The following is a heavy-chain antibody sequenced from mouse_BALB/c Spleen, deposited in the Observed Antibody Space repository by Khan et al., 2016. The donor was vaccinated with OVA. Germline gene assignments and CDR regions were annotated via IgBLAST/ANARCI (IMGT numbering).Heavy chain of an antibody. V-gene: IGHV2-2*02. J-gene: IGHJ4*01. CDR2: IWSGGST. D-gene: IGHD2-1*01. CDR3: ARTYFSYVNYEDYYTMDY. Sequence: QVQLKESGPGLVQPSQSLSITCTVSGFSLTSYGVPWVRQSPGKGLEWLGVIWSGGSTDYNSAFISRLTISKDNSKSQVFFKMNSLQANDTAIYYCARTYFSYVNYEDYYTMDYWGQGTSVTVSS. CDR1: GFSLTSYG.